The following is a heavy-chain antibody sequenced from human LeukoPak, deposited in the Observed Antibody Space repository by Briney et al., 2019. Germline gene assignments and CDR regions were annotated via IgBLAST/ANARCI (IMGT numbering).Heavy chain of an antibody. CDR1: GDSINNDTYY. J-gene: IGHJ4*02. D-gene: IGHD6-13*01. CDR3: ARSIAAAAYYFDY. CDR2: MYVSGSS. V-gene: IGHV4-61*02. Sequence: PSETLSLTCIVSGDSINNDTYYWNWIRQPAGKGLEWIGRMYVSGSSNYNPALKSRVSISVDTSKSQFSLRLSSVTAADTAVYYCARSIAAAAYYFDYWGQGTLVTVSS.